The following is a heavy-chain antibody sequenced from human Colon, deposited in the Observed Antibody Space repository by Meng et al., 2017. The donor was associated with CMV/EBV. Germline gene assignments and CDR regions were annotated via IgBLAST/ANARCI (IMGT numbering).Heavy chain of an antibody. CDR3: ARDPGHSASITYDY. CDR1: GFIVSNIY. Sequence: VQLVESGGGLIQPGGSLRLSCAASGFIVSNIYMSWVRQAPGKGLEWVAAIHGSVTTHYADSVRGRFTISRDSSKNTLYLQMNSLRVEDSATYHCARDPGHSASITYDYWGQGILVTVSS. J-gene: IGHJ4*02. CDR2: IHGSVTT. V-gene: IGHV3-66*01. D-gene: IGHD1-20*01.